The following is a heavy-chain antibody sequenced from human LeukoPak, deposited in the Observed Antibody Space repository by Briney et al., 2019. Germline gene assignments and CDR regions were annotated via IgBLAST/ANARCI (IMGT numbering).Heavy chain of an antibody. CDR1: GYTFTSYD. J-gene: IGHJ6*02. CDR2: MNPNSGNT. CDR3: ARGVGGYCSSSSCYYDYGMDV. D-gene: IGHD2-2*01. V-gene: IGHV1-8*01. Sequence: ASVKVSCKASGYTFTSYDINWVRQATGQGLEWMGWMNPNSGNTGYAQKFQGRVTMTRNTPISTADMELSSLRSEDTAVYFCARGVGGYCSSSSCYYDYGMDVWSQGTTVTVSS.